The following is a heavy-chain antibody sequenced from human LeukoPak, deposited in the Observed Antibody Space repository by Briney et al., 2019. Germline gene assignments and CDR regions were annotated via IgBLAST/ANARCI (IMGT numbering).Heavy chain of an antibody. J-gene: IGHJ4*02. D-gene: IGHD3-9*01. Sequence: XWIGSVPPTPGVTTYAQKFQGRVTMTRDTSIRTAYMNLNSLSSDDTAVYFCASLTVSTGSGNYWGQGTLVTVSS. CDR2: VPPTPGVT. V-gene: IGHV1-2*02. CDR3: ASLTVSTGSGNY.